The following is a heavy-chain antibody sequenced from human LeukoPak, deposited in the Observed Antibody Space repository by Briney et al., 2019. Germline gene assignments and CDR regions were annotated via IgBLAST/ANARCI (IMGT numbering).Heavy chain of an antibody. Sequence: ASVKVSCKASGYTFTGYYMHWVRQAPGQGLEWMGWINPNSGATYYEQKFQGRVTMTRDTSISTAYMEVSRLRSDDSAVYYCARYMAAAGTFDYWGQGTLVTVSS. CDR2: INPNSGAT. CDR3: ARYMAAAGTFDY. J-gene: IGHJ4*02. CDR1: GYTFTGYY. D-gene: IGHD6-13*01. V-gene: IGHV1-2*02.